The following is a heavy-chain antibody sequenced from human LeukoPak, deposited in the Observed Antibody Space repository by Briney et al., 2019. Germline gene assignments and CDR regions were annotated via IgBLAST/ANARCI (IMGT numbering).Heavy chain of an antibody. V-gene: IGHV4-39*02. Sequence: SETLSLTRTVPGGSISSSSYYWGWIRQPPGKGLEWIGSIYYSGSTYYNPSLKSRVTISVDTSKKQFSLKLSSVTAADTAVYYCAREAMYSYGNNFDYWGQGTLVTVSS. J-gene: IGHJ4*02. CDR2: IYYSGST. D-gene: IGHD5-18*01. CDR3: AREAMYSYGNNFDY. CDR1: GGSISSSSYY.